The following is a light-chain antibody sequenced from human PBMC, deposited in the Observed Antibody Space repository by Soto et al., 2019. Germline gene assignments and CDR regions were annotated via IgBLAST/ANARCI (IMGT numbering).Light chain of an antibody. V-gene: IGLV4-69*01. J-gene: IGLJ2*01. CDR1: RGHSSYA. CDR3: QTWDTGARVV. Sequence: QLVLTQSPSASASLGASVKLTCTLRRGHSSYAIAWHQQQPEKGPRYLMKLSSDGSHSKGDGIPDRFSGSSSGAERYLTSSGLQSEDEADYYCQTWDTGARVVFGGGTKVTVL. CDR2: LSSDGSH.